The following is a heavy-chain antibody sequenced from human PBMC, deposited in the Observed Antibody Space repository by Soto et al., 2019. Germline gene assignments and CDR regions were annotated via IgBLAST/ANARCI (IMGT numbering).Heavy chain of an antibody. CDR1: GFSFSFYG. Sequence: QVQLVESGGGVVQPGRSLRLSCAASGFSFSFYGLHWVRQAPGKGLEWVAVISYDGSNKYYADSLKGRFTISRDNSKNTLYLEVNSLRVDDTAVYYCAKDMVSKVHSYYGMDVWGQGTTVTVSS. V-gene: IGHV3-30*18. D-gene: IGHD4-4*01. CDR3: AKDMVSKVHSYYGMDV. J-gene: IGHJ6*02. CDR2: ISYDGSNK.